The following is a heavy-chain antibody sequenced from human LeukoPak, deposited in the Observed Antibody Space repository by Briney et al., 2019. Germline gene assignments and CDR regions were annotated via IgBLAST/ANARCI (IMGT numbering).Heavy chain of an antibody. CDR1: GFTSSSYG. CDR3: AKARDFDWLLSPFDY. V-gene: IGHV3-30*18. D-gene: IGHD3-9*01. CDR2: ISYDGSNK. J-gene: IGHJ4*02. Sequence: GGSLRLSCAASGFTSSSYGMHWVRQAPGKGLEWVAVISYDGSNKYYADSVKGRFTISRDNSKNTLYLQMNSLRAEDTAVYYCAKARDFDWLLSPFDYWGQGTLVTVSS.